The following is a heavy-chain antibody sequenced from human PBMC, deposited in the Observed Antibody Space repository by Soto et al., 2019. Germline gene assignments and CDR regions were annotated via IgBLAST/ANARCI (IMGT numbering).Heavy chain of an antibody. Sequence: EVQLVESGGGLVQPGRSLRLSCAASGFTFDDYAMHWVRQAPGKGLEWVSGISWNSGSIGYADSVKGRFSISRDNAKNSLYLQMNSLRAEDTALYYCAKDLGDYYGSEHDAFDIWGQGTMVTVSS. CDR1: GFTFDDYA. CDR3: AKDLGDYYGSEHDAFDI. J-gene: IGHJ3*02. D-gene: IGHD3-10*01. CDR2: ISWNSGSI. V-gene: IGHV3-9*01.